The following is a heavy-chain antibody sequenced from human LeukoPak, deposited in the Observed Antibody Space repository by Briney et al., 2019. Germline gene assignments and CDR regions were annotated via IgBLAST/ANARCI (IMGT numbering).Heavy chain of an antibody. Sequence: SSETLSLTCAVYGGSFSGYYWSWIRQPPGKGLEWIGEINHSGSTNYNPSLKSRVTISVDTSKNQFSLKLSSVTAADTAVYYCARDDYWGQGTLVTVSS. V-gene: IGHV4-34*01. CDR1: GGSFSGYY. J-gene: IGHJ4*02. CDR3: ARDDY. CDR2: INHSGST.